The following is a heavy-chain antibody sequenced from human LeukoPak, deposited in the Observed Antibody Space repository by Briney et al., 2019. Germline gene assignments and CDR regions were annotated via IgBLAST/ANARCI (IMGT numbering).Heavy chain of an antibody. CDR3: ARDVEWVTTAWVTKRILDY. CDR1: GYTFTSYG. J-gene: IGHJ4*02. V-gene: IGHV1-18*01. CDR2: ISAYNGNT. Sequence: GASVTVSCKSSGYTFTSYGISWVRQAPGQGLEWMGWISAYNGNTNYAQKLQGRVTMTTDTSTSTAYMELRSLRSDDTAVYYCARDVEWVTTAWVTKRILDYWGQGTLVTVSS. D-gene: IGHD4-17*01.